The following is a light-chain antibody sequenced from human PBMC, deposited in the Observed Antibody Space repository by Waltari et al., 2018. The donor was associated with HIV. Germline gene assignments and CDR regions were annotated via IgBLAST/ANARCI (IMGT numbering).Light chain of an antibody. CDR3: QSFDSSLSGVV. J-gene: IGLJ2*01. CDR1: SSNIGAGYD. V-gene: IGLV1-40*01. Sequence: QSVLPQPPSVSGAPGQRVTISCTGSSSNIGAGYDVHWYQQLPGTAPKLLIYGNINRPSGVPDRFSGSKSGTSAYLAITGLQAEDEADYYCQSFDSSLSGVVFGGGTKLTVL. CDR2: GNI.